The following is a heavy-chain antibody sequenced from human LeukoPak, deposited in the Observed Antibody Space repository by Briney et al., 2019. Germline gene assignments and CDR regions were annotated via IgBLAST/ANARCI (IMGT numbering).Heavy chain of an antibody. D-gene: IGHD6-19*01. Sequence: SVKVSCKASGGTFSSYAISWVRQASGQGLEWMGGIIPIFGTANYAQKFQGRVTITADESTSTAYMELSSLRSEDAAVYYCARSDQQWLVPYNWFDPWGQGTLVTVSS. V-gene: IGHV1-69*01. CDR1: GGTFSSYA. J-gene: IGHJ5*02. CDR2: IIPIFGTA. CDR3: ARSDQQWLVPYNWFDP.